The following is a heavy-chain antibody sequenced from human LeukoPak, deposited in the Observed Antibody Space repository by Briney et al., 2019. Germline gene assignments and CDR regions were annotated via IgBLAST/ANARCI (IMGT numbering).Heavy chain of an antibody. Sequence: GESLKISCKGFGYKFTTDYIGWVRQMPGKGLEWMGIIYPGDSDTRYSPSFQGQVTISADKSISTAYLQWSSLKASDTAMYYCARSPNYDILTGSVDYWGQGTLVTVSS. J-gene: IGHJ4*02. CDR3: ARSPNYDILTGSVDY. CDR1: GYKFTTDY. D-gene: IGHD3-9*01. V-gene: IGHV5-51*01. CDR2: IYPGDSDT.